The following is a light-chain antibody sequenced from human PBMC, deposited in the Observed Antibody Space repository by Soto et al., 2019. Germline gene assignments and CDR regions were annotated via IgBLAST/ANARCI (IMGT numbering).Light chain of an antibody. J-gene: IGKJ2*01. Sequence: DIQMTQSPSSLSASVGDRITIACRTSQRISSYLHWYQHRPGKAPKLLISRVSSLQSGVPSRFSGSGSGTDFTLTISSLQPEDFATYYCQQSYNTYTFGQGTKLEIK. CDR2: RVS. CDR1: QRISSY. CDR3: QQSYNTYT. V-gene: IGKV1-39*01.